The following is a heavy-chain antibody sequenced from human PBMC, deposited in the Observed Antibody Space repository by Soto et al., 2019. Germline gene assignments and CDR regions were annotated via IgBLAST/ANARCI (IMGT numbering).Heavy chain of an antibody. CDR3: ARYSYDTSGYDY. J-gene: IGHJ4*02. Sequence: SGPTLVNPTQTLTLTCTFSGFSLRSSGIYVSWIRQPPGKALEWLALIDWDDEDDDTYYNTSLKTRLTISKDTFQNQVVLTMANMDPVDTGTYYCARYSYDTSGYDYWGQGILVTVSS. D-gene: IGHD3-22*01. CDR2: IDWDDEDDDT. CDR1: GFSLRSSGIY. V-gene: IGHV2-70*01.